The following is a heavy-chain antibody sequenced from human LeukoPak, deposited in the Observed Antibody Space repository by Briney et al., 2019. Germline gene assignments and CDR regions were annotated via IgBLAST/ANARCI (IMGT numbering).Heavy chain of an antibody. CDR2: IYHSGST. CDR1: GGSISSGGYS. J-gene: IGHJ5*02. Sequence: PSETLSLTCAVSGGSISSGGYSWSWIRQPPGKGLEWIGYIYHSGSTYYNPSLKSRVTISVDRSKNQFSLRLTSVTAADTAVYYCAREGYYDSSSYNWFDPWGQGTLVTVSS. D-gene: IGHD3-22*01. CDR3: AREGYYDSSSYNWFDP. V-gene: IGHV4-30-2*01.